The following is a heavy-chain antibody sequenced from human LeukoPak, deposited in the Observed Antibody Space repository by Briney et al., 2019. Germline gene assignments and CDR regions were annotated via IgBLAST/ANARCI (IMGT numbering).Heavy chain of an antibody. CDR2: ISSSDNTI. CDR1: GFTFSDYY. CDR3: ARDRCSSTSCPIWFDP. J-gene: IGHJ5*02. Sequence: GGSLRLSCAASGFTFSDYYMSWIRQAPGKGLEWLSYISSSDNTIFYADSVKGRFTISRDNAKNSLYLQMNSLRAEDTAVYYCARDRCSSTSCPIWFDPWGQGTLVTVSS. D-gene: IGHD2-2*01. V-gene: IGHV3-11*04.